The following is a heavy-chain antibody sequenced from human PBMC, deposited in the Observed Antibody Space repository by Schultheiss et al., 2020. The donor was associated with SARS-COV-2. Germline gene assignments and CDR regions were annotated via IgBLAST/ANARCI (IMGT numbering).Heavy chain of an antibody. CDR2: ISSSSSYI. CDR1: GFTFSSYG. CDR3: VKDDVGWSFDI. V-gene: IGHV3-21*01. J-gene: IGHJ3*02. D-gene: IGHD1-26*01. Sequence: GGSLRLSCAASGFTFSSYGMHWVRQAPGKGLEWVSSISSSSSYIYYADSVKGRFTISRDNSKNTLYLQMNSLRAEDTAVYYCVKDDVGWSFDIWGQGTMVTVSS.